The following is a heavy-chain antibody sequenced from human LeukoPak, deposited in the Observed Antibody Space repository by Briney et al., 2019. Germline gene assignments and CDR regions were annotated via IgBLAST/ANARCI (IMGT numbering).Heavy chain of an antibody. J-gene: IGHJ4*02. CDR1: GGSISSSSYY. CDR2: IYTSGST. Sequence: SETLSLTCTVSGGSISSSSYYWSWIRQPAGKGLEWIGRIYTSGSTNYNPSLKSRVTISVDTSKNQFSLKLSSVTAADTAVYYCARENYGDLVLWGQGTLVTVSS. D-gene: IGHD4-17*01. V-gene: IGHV4-61*02. CDR3: ARENYGDLVL.